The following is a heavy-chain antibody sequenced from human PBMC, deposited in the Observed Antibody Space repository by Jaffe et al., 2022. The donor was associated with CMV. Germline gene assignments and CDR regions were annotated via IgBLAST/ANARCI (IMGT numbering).Heavy chain of an antibody. CDR2: INHSGST. CDR1: GGSFSGYY. J-gene: IGHJ5*02. V-gene: IGHV4-34*01. CDR3: ARSWTVVVVPAANNWFDP. Sequence: QVQLQQWGAGLLKPSETLSLTCAVYGGSFSGYYWSWIRQPPGKGLEWIGEINHSGSTNYNPSLKSRVTISVDTSKNQFSLKLSSVTAADTAVYYCARSWTVVVVPAANNWFDPWGQGTLVTVSS. D-gene: IGHD2-2*01.